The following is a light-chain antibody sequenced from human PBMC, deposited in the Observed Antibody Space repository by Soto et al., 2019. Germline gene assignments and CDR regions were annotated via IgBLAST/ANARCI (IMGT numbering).Light chain of an antibody. CDR2: SNN. CDR1: SSDIGSNT. J-gene: IGLJ2*01. Sequence: QPVLTQPPSASGTPGQRVTISCCGSSSDIGSNTVNWYQQLPGTAPKLLIYSNNHRPSGVPDRFSGSKSGTSASLAISGLQSEDEADYYCAAWDDSLNGVVFGGGTKLTVL. V-gene: IGLV1-44*01. CDR3: AAWDDSLNGVV.